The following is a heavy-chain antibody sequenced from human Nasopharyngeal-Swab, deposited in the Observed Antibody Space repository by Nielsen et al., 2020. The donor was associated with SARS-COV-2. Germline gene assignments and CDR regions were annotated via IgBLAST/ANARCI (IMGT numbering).Heavy chain of an antibody. J-gene: IGHJ6*02. CDR2: IIPILGIA. CDR3: ARAMATVGAVYYYGMDV. Sequence: SVKVSCKASGGTLSSYAISRVRLAPGQGLEWMGGIIPILGIANYAQKFQGRVTITADKSTSTAYMELSSLRSEDTAVYYCARAMATVGAVYYYGMDVWGQGTTVTVSS. D-gene: IGHD4-23*01. V-gene: IGHV1-69*10. CDR1: GGTLSSYA.